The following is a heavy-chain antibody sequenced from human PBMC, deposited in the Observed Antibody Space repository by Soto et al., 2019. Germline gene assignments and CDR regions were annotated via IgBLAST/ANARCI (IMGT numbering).Heavy chain of an antibody. D-gene: IGHD1-20*01. J-gene: IGHJ6*02. CDR3: AIITRGVYVDV. CDR2: IKHDGSEK. Sequence: EVQLVESGGGLVQPGGSLRLSCAASGFTFSAYWMSWVRQTPGKGLEWVANIKHDGSEKYYVDSVKGRFTITRDNAKNSLFLEMNSLRAEETAVFYCAIITRGVYVDVWGLGTTVTVS. CDR1: GFTFSAYW. V-gene: IGHV3-7*01.